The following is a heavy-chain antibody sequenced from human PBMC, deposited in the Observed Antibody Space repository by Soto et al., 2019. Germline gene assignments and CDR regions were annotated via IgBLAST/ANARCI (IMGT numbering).Heavy chain of an antibody. Sequence: QVQLVQSGAEVKKPEASVKVSCKASGYTFITYYIHWVRQAPGQGLEWMGRIHPSGGDTYYAQKFQGRVTMTRDTSTSTVYMELSSLTSEDPAVYYCASLWGAYDGFDLWGQGTMVTVSS. CDR1: GYTFITYY. CDR3: ASLWGAYDGFDL. D-gene: IGHD3-16*01. CDR2: IHPSGGDT. V-gene: IGHV1-46*01. J-gene: IGHJ3*01.